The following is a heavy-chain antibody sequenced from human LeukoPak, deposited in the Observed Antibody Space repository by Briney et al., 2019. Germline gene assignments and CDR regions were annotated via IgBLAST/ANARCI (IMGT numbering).Heavy chain of an antibody. J-gene: IGHJ6*02. D-gene: IGHD1-26*01. CDR2: ICVCDGSR. CDR3: AKAQGVDSGSYYLYSYYYGMDV. Sequence: PGGSLRLSCAASGGTFSNAAMSWGWQGPGPGLEWVSAICVCDGSRYYADSLKGRFTISRDNSKNTLYMPMNSLSAEHTAVYYCAKAQGVDSGSYYLYSYYYGMDVWGQGTMVTVSS. V-gene: IGHV3-23*01. CDR1: GGTFSNAA.